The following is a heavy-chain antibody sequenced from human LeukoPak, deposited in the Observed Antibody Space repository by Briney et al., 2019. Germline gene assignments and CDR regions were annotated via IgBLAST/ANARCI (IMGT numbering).Heavy chain of an antibody. D-gene: IGHD3-10*02. V-gene: IGHV3-48*03. CDR1: GFTFGIYA. J-gene: IGHJ6*04. Sequence: PGGSLRLSCAVSGFTFGIYAMNWVRQAPGKGLEWVSYISSSGSTIYYADSVKGRFTISRDNAKNSLYLQMNSLRAEDTAVYYCAELGITMIGGVWGKGTTVTISS. CDR2: ISSSGSTI. CDR3: AELGITMIGGV.